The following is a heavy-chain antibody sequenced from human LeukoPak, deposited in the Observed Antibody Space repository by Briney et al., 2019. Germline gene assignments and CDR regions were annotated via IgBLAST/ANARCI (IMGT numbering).Heavy chain of an antibody. CDR2: IYYSGST. Sequence: SETLSLTCTLSGGSISSYYWSWIRQPPGKGLEWVGYIYYSGSTNYNPSLKSRVTISVDTSKNQFPLKLSSVTAADTAVCYCARWGLTTVTRALDYWGQGTLVTVSS. CDR3: ARWGLTTVTRALDY. D-gene: IGHD4-17*01. J-gene: IGHJ4*02. CDR1: GGSISSYY. V-gene: IGHV4-59*08.